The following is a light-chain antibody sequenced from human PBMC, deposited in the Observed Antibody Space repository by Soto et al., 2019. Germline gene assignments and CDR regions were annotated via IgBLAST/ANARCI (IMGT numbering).Light chain of an antibody. V-gene: IGLV2-14*01. CDR1: SSDVGGYNY. CDR2: DVS. Sequence: QSALTQPASVSGSPGQSITISCTGTSSDVGGYNYVSWYQQHPGKAPKLMIYDVSNRPSGVSNRFSGSKSGNKASLPISGLQDADEADYYCSSYTSSSLYVFGTGTKVTVL. J-gene: IGLJ1*01. CDR3: SSYTSSSLYV.